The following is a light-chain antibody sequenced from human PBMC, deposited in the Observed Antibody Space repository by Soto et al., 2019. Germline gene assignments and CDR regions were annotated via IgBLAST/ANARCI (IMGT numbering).Light chain of an antibody. CDR3: SSYTTTTVI. Sequence: QSALTQPASVSGSPGQSITISCTGTSSDVGGYDFVSWYQQRPGKAPKLMIYDVTYRPSGVSDRFSGSKSGNTASLTISGLQAEDEDDYYCSSYTTTTVIFGGGTKLTVL. CDR2: DVT. V-gene: IGLV2-14*01. J-gene: IGLJ2*01. CDR1: SSDVGGYDF.